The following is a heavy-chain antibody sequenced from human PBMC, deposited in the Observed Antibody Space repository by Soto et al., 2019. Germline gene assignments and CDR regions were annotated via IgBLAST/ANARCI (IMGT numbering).Heavy chain of an antibody. CDR1: GFTFSTYS. J-gene: IGHJ4*02. Sequence: EVQLVESGGGLVKPGGSLRLSCAASGFTFSTYSLHWVRQAPGKGLEWVSSISSTSSYIYYADSVKGRFTISRDNAKNSLYLQMNSLIAEDTAVYYCVRDVNYYDSSGYRDYWGQGTLVTVSS. V-gene: IGHV3-21*01. CDR3: VRDVNYYDSSGYRDY. CDR2: ISSTSSYI. D-gene: IGHD3-22*01.